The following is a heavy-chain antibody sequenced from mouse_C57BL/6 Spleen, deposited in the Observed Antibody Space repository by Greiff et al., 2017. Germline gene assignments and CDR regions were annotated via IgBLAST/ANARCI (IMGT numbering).Heavy chain of an antibody. V-gene: IGHV1-76*01. Sequence: QVQLQQSGAELVRPGASVKLSCKASGYTFTDYYINWVKQRPGQGLEWIARIYPGSGNTYYNEKFKGKATLTAEKSSSTAYMQLSSLTSEDSAVYFCAREEGWTGYFDVWGTGTTVTVSS. J-gene: IGHJ1*03. CDR2: IYPGSGNT. CDR1: GYTFTDYY. CDR3: AREEGWTGYFDV. D-gene: IGHD3-3*01.